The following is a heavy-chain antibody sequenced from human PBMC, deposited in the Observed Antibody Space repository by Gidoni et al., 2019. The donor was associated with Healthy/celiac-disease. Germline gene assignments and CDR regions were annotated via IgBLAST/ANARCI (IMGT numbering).Heavy chain of an antibody. V-gene: IGHV3-21*01. J-gene: IGHJ5*02. CDR3: ARDPSSTRYFQNWFDP. CDR1: GFTFISYS. D-gene: IGHD2-2*01. Sequence: EVQRVESGGGLVKPGGSLRLPCAASGFTFISYSMNWVRQAPGKGLEWVSFISSSSSYIYYADSVKGRFTISRDNAKNSLYLQMSSLRAEDTAVYYCARDPSSTRYFQNWFDPWGQGTLVTVSS. CDR2: ISSSSSYI.